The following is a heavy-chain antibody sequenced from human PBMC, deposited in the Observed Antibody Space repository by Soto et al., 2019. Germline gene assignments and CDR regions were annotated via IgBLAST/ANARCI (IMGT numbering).Heavy chain of an antibody. CDR1: GFIFTNYW. D-gene: IGHD3-16*01. CDR3: ARVRYYDRNFDY. CDR2: IKYDGNEQ. Sequence: GGSLRLSCAASGFIFTNYWMTWVRQAPGRGLEWVAIIKYDGNEQYYVDPVKGRFTISRDNAKNSVYLQMNGLRAEDTAVYYCARVRYYDRNFDYWGQGTLVTVSS. J-gene: IGHJ4*02. V-gene: IGHV3-7*05.